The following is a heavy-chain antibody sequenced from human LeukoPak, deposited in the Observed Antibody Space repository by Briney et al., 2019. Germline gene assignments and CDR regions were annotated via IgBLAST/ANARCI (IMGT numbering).Heavy chain of an antibody. CDR1: GGSISSYY. CDR3: ARHGGSGSFDY. J-gene: IGHJ4*02. Sequence: SETLSLTCTVSGGSISSYYWSWIRQPPGKGLEWIGYSYYSGSTTPHPSLESRVTISVDTSKNQFSLRLRSVTAADTAVYYWARHGGSGSFDYWGQGTLVTVSS. D-gene: IGHD3-3*01. CDR2: SYYSGST. V-gene: IGHV4-59*08.